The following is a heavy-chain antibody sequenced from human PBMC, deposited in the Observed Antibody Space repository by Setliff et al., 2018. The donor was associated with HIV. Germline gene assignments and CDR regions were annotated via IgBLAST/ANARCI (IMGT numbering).Heavy chain of an antibody. V-gene: IGHV3-23*01. CDR1: GFTFSDYT. J-gene: IGHJ4*02. CDR3: AKERLYGSGRAFDY. D-gene: IGHD3-10*01. Sequence: PGGSLRLSCAASGFTFSDYTMSWVRQAPGKGLEWVSSISYNGGTTYYADSVEGRFTISRDNFKNTLYLQMDSLRAGDTALYYCAKERLYGSGRAFDYWGQGTLVTVSS. CDR2: ISYNGGTT.